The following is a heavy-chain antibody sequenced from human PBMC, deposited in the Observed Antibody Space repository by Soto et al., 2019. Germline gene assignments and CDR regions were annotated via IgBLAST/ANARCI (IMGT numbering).Heavy chain of an antibody. J-gene: IGHJ4*02. V-gene: IGHV1-8*01. CDR3: XXXXVDASDY. CDR1: GYXFTSYD. CDR2: MNPNSGNT. Sequence: QVQLVQSGAEVKKPGASVKVSCKXSGYXFTSYDINWVRQATGQGLEWMGWMNPNSGNTGYAQKFQGRVTMTRNTSISTAYMELSSLRSEDTXVYXXXXXXVDASDYWGQGTLVTVSS.